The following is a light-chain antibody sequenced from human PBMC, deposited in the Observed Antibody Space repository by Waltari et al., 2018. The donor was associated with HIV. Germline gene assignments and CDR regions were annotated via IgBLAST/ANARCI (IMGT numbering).Light chain of an antibody. CDR1: DLPSQP. CDR3: QSGDNTLTNVQ. CDR2: NDN. V-gene: IGLV3-25*03. J-gene: IGLJ2*01. Sequence: SSGLTQPPSVSVSPGQTATLTCSGDDLPSQPVCGYHQKAGQAPVLIIYNDNQRSPWVPDRLSGSSQGTTVTLNITAARAEDEADYFCQSGDNTLTNVQFGGGTRVTV.